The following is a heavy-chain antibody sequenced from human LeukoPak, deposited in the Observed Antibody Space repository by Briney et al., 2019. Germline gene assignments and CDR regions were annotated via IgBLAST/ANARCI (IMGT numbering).Heavy chain of an antibody. CDR2: ISSSGSTI. D-gene: IGHD3-3*01. Sequence: PGGSLRLSCAASGFTFSSYEMNWVRQAPGKGLEWVSYISSSGSTIYYADSVKGRFTISRDNAKNSLYLQMNSLRAEDTAVYYCAREGYYASSNGFDPWGQGTLVTVSP. CDR1: GFTFSSYE. V-gene: IGHV3-48*03. CDR3: AREGYYASSNGFDP. J-gene: IGHJ5*02.